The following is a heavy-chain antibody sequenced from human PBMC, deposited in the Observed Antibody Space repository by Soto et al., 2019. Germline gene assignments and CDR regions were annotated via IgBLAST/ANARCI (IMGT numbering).Heavy chain of an antibody. Sequence: SETLSLTCTVSGGSISSYYWSWIRQPPGKGPEWIGYIYYSGSTNYNPSLKSRVTISVDTSKSQFSLKLSSVTAADTAVYYCARDKEGYYGSGSYPWFDPWGQGTLVTVSS. D-gene: IGHD3-10*01. CDR1: GGSISSYY. CDR2: IYYSGST. CDR3: ARDKEGYYGSGSYPWFDP. J-gene: IGHJ5*02. V-gene: IGHV4-59*01.